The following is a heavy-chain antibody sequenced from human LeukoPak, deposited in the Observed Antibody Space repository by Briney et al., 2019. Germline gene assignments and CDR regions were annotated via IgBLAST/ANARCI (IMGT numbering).Heavy chain of an antibody. D-gene: IGHD3-10*01. V-gene: IGHV4-59*02. J-gene: IGHJ5*02. CDR2: IYHTGST. CDR3: ARAPKYYGSGFDP. Sequence: PSETLSLTCTISGGSVSDYYWSWIRQSPGKGLEWIGYIYHTGSTSYSPSLKSRVTISADTSQNQFSLKLSSVTAADTAVYYCARAPKYYGSGFDPWGQGTLVTVSS. CDR1: GGSVSDYY.